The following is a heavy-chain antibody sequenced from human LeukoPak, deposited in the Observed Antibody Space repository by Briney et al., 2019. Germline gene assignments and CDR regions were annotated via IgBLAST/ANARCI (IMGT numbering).Heavy chain of an antibody. D-gene: IGHD3-22*01. CDR2: ISSSGSTI. CDR3: TRPSYDSSVSGVVY. V-gene: IGHV3-11*01. J-gene: IGHJ4*02. CDR1: GFTFSDYY. Sequence: NPGGSLRLSCAASGFTFSDYYMSWIRQAPGKGLEWVSYISSSGSTIYYADSVKGRFTISRDNAKNSLYLQMNSLRAEDTAVYYCTRPSYDSSVSGVVYWGQGTLVTVSS.